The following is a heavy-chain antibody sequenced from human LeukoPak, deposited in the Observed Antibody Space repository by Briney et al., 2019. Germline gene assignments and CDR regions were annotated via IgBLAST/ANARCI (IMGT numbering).Heavy chain of an antibody. CDR3: AREGYTSGSDAFDI. V-gene: IGHV4-61*01. J-gene: IGHJ3*02. CDR1: GGSVTSSSYY. CDR2: ISYSGST. Sequence: SETLSLTCTVSGGSVTSSSYYWTWIRQPPGKGLEWIGYISYSGSTSCSPSLKSRVTISVDTSTKQFSLNLSSVTAADTAVYYCAREGYTSGSDAFDIWGQGTMVTVSS. D-gene: IGHD6-19*01.